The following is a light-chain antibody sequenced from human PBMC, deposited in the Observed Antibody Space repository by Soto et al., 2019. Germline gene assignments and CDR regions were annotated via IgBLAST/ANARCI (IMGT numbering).Light chain of an antibody. V-gene: IGKV1-5*01. CDR2: DAS. J-gene: IGKJ5*01. Sequence: SQMRQSPSTLSAAVGDRVIITCRASQSISNWLAWYQQKPGKAPNLLIYDASSLESGVPSRFSGSGSGTDFTLTISCLQSEDFATYYCQQYYSFPFGITFAQGTRLEIK. CDR1: QSISNW. CDR3: QQYYSFPFGIT.